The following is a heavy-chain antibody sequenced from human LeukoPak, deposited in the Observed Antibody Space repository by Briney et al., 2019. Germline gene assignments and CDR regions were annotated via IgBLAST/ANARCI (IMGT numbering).Heavy chain of an antibody. J-gene: IGHJ5*01. V-gene: IGHV3-69-1*01. CDR2: TSSGRAM. CDR1: GFPFSDSY. Sequence: GGSLRLSCAASGFPFSDSYMSWVRQAPGRGLEWVSYTSSGRAMYYADSVKGRFTISRDNAKNTVHLQMNSLRVEDTAVYYCARDVPHNWFDSWGQGILVTVSS. CDR3: ARDVPHNWFDS.